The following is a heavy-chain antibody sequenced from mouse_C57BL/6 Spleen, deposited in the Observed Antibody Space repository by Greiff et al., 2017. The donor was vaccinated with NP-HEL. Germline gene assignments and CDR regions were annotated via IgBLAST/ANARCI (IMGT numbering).Heavy chain of an antibody. J-gene: IGHJ3*01. CDR2: IYPGDGDT. CDR3: ARYERRDGYSPWFAY. CDR1: GYAFSSSW. V-gene: IGHV1-82*01. Sequence: QVQLKQSGPELVKPGASVKISCKASGYAFSSSWMNWVKQRPGKGLEWIGRIYPGDGDTNYNGKFKGKATLTAAKSSSTAYMTLSSLTSEDSAVDFWARYERRDGYSPWFAYWGQGTLVTVSA. D-gene: IGHD2-3*01.